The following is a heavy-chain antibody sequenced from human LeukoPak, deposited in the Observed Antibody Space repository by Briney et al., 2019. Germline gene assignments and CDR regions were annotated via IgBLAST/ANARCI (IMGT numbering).Heavy chain of an antibody. Sequence: GGSLRLSCAASEFTFSSYEMNWVRQAPGKGLEWVSYISSSGSSKYYADSVKGRFTISRDNAENSLYLHMNSLRAEDTAVYYCARDEVNCSRTSCYSRVDYWGQGTLVTVSS. V-gene: IGHV3-48*03. J-gene: IGHJ4*02. CDR1: EFTFSSYE. CDR2: ISSSGSSK. CDR3: ARDEVNCSRTSCYSRVDY. D-gene: IGHD2-2*01.